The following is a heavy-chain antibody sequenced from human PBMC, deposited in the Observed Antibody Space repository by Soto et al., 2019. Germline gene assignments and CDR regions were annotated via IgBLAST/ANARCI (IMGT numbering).Heavy chain of an antibody. V-gene: IGHV3-7*01. CDR2: IKTDGTEK. CDR1: GFSFTSYW. Sequence: EVQLVESGGDLVQPGGSLRLSCAASGFSFTSYWMSWVRQAPGKGLEWLANIKTDGTEKYYVGAVKGRFTISTDSAKNLLYLQMNNLRDEDTALYYCARDNWFGWDNWGQGTLVTVSS. D-gene: IGHD3-10*01. J-gene: IGHJ4*02. CDR3: ARDNWFGWDN.